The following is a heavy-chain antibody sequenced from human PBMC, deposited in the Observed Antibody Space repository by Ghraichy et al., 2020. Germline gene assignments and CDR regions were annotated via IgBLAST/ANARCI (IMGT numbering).Heavy chain of an antibody. J-gene: IGHJ4*02. Sequence: GESLNISCGASGFTFKNYWMHWVRQAPGKGLMWVSRIDTDGTGTSYADSVKDRFTISRDNAKNTVYLEMNNLRAEDTAVYYCGSVFEYWGLGTLVTVSS. V-gene: IGHV3-74*01. CDR1: GFTFKNYW. CDR2: IDTDGTGT. CDR3: GSVFEY.